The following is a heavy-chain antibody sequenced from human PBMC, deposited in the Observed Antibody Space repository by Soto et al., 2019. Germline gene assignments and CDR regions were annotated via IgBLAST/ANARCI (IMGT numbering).Heavy chain of an antibody. CDR3: ARDRYSNGWLDF. Sequence: SETLSLTCIVSGGSISSYYWSWTRQPPGKELEWIGYIYYSGSTKYNPSLKSRVTISVDTSENQFSLKLSSVTAADTAVYYCARDRYSNGWLDFWGQGILVTVSS. D-gene: IGHD6-19*01. CDR2: IYYSGST. CDR1: GGSISSYY. V-gene: IGHV4-59*01. J-gene: IGHJ4*02.